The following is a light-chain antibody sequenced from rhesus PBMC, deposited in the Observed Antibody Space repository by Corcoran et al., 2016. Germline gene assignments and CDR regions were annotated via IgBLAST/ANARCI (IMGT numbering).Light chain of an antibody. Sequence: QAALTQTRSVSGSPGQSVTISCTGTSSDIGGYNFVSWYQMHPGTAPKLMIYEVSKRPSGVSDRFSGSKSCNTASLTISGLQAEDEADYYCCSYAGRYVFYIFGGGTLLTVL. CDR1: SSDIGGYNF. V-gene: IGLV2-32*01. CDR3: CSYAGRYVFYI. CDR2: EVS. J-gene: IGLJ1*01.